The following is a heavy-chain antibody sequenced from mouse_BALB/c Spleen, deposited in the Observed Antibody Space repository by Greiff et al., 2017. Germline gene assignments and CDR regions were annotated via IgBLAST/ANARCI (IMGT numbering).Heavy chain of an antibody. V-gene: IGHV5-17*02. CDR1: GFTFSSFG. D-gene: IGHD1-1*01. CDR2: ISSGSSTI. J-gene: IGHJ2*01. Sequence: EVQVVESGGGLVQPGGSRKLSCAASGFTFSSFGMHWVRQAPEKGLEWVAYISSGSSTIYYADTVKGRFTISRDNPKNTLFLQMTSLRSEDTAMYYCARNYGSSYERGFDYWGQGTTLTVSS. CDR3: ARNYGSSYERGFDY.